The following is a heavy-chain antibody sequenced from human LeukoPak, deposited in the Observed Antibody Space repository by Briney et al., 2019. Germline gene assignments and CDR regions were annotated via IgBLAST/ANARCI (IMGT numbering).Heavy chain of an antibody. J-gene: IGHJ4*02. D-gene: IGHD2-21*02. Sequence: GGALRLSCAASGFTFSTYAMHWVRQAPAKGLEYVSAISSNGGSTYYANSVKGRFTISRDNSKNTLYLQMGSLRAEDMAVYYCARDNLPYCGGDCYRDYWGQGTLVTVSS. CDR3: ARDNLPYCGGDCYRDY. CDR2: ISSNGGST. V-gene: IGHV3-64*01. CDR1: GFTFSTYA.